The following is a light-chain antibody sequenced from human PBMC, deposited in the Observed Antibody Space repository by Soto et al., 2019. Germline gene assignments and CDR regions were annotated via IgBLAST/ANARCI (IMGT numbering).Light chain of an antibody. CDR1: GSDVASYDY. CDR3: SSYADTNNLV. J-gene: IGLJ2*01. CDR2: EVT. Sequence: QAVVTQPPSASGSPGQSVTISCTGTGSDVASYDYVSWYQQHPGKAPKLIIYEVTKRPSGVPDRFSASKSGTTASLTVSGLQAEDEDDYYCSSYADTNNLVFGGGTKLTVL. V-gene: IGLV2-8*01.